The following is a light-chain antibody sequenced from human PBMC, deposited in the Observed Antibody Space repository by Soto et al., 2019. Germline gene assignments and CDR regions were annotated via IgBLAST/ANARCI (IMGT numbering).Light chain of an antibody. CDR2: GAS. Sequence: EIVLTHSPGTLSLSPWEIATLSCRASQSVSSNYLAWYQQKPGQAPRLLIYGASSRATGIPARFSGSGSGTEFTLTISSLQSEDFAVYYCQQYNNWPPAFGQGTKVDIK. CDR3: QQYNNWPPA. CDR1: QSVSSN. V-gene: IGKV3D-15*01. J-gene: IGKJ1*01.